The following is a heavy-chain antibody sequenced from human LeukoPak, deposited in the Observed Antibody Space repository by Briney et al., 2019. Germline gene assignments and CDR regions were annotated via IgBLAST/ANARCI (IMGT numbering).Heavy chain of an antibody. CDR2: INSDGSIT. V-gene: IGHV3-74*01. D-gene: IGHD2-2*01. CDR3: ASSTQISKYADY. CDR1: GFTFSSYW. Sequence: GGSLRLSCAASGFTFSSYWMHWVRQAPGRGLVWVSRINSDGSITTYADSVRGRFTISRDNAKSTLYLQMNSLRAEDTAVYYCASSTQISKYADYWGQGALVTVSS. J-gene: IGHJ4*02.